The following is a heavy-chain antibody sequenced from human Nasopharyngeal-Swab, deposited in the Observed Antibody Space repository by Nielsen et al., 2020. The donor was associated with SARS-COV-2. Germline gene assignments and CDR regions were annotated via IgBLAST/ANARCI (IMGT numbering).Heavy chain of an antibody. J-gene: IGHJ3*02. Sequence: SETLSLTCTVSGGSISSYYWSWIRQPPGKGLEWIAYIYYSGSTNYNPSLKSRVTISVDTSKNQFSLKLSSVTAADTAVYYCARDLIVYGDYGLNYLNAFDIWGQGTMVTVSS. CDR3: ARDLIVYGDYGLNYLNAFDI. D-gene: IGHD4-17*01. CDR2: IYYSGST. CDR1: GGSISSYY. V-gene: IGHV4-59*13.